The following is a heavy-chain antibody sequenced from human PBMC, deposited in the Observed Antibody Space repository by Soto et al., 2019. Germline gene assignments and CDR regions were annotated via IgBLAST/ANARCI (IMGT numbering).Heavy chain of an antibody. CDR3: TSTETRYYYYYGMDV. J-gene: IGHJ6*02. CDR1: GESFTGYY. V-gene: IGHV4-34*01. Sequence: SETPSLTCAVYGESFTGYYWSWIRQPPGKGREWIGEINHSGSTNYNPSLKSRVTISVDTAKNQFSLKLSSVTAADTAVYYCTSTETRYYYYYGMDVWGQGTTVTVSS. D-gene: IGHD4-17*01. CDR2: INHSGST.